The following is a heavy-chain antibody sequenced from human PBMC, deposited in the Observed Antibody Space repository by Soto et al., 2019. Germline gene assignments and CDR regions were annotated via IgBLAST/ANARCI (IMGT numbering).Heavy chain of an antibody. Sequence: ASVKVSCKASGYTFTSHAVHWVRQAPGQRLEWIGWINVGNGNTKYSQTFQGRVTITRDTSANTAYMELSSLGSEDTAVYYCAKRTVRYFDYWGQGTQVTVSS. J-gene: IGHJ4*02. CDR3: AKRTVRYFDY. CDR2: INVGNGNT. V-gene: IGHV1-3*01. CDR1: GYTFTSHA.